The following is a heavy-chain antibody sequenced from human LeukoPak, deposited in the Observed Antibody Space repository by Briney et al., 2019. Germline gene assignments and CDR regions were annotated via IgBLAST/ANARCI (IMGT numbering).Heavy chain of an antibody. V-gene: IGHV1-18*01. CDR1: GYTFTSYG. CDR2: ISAYNGNT. CDR3: ARDTKTTTMAGGNDY. Sequence: ASVKASCKASGYTFTSYGISWVRQAPGQGLEWMGWISAYNGNTNYAQKLQGRVTLTTDTSTSTAYMELRSLTSDDTAVYYCARDTKTTTMAGGNDYWGQGTLVTVSS. J-gene: IGHJ4*02. D-gene: IGHD3-16*01.